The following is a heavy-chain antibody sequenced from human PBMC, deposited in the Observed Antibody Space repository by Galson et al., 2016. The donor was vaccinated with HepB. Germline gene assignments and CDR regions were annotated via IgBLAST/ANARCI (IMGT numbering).Heavy chain of an antibody. Sequence: SLRLSCAASGFTFTDYAMHWVRQAQGKGLEWVAGISWNSDNIGYADSVKGRFTISRDNSKNTLYLQMNSLRAEDTAVYYCARESIFCTGSVCLNNYYYCMDAWGQGATVTVSS. D-gene: IGHD2-8*02. CDR2: ISWNSDNI. CDR3: ARESIFCTGSVCLNNYYYCMDA. V-gene: IGHV3-9*01. J-gene: IGHJ6*02. CDR1: GFTFTDYA.